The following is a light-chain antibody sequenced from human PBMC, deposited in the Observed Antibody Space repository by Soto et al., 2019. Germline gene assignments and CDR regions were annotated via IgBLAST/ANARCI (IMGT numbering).Light chain of an antibody. CDR1: SSDVGGYNY. CDR3: NSYTSSSTYV. J-gene: IGLJ1*01. CDR2: DVS. V-gene: IGLV2-14*01. Sequence: QSALTQPASVSGSPGQSITISCTGTSSDVGGYNYVSWYQQHPGKAPKLVIYDVSNRPSGVSNRFSASKSGNTASLTISGLQAEDEADYYCNSYTSSSTYVFGTGTKLTVL.